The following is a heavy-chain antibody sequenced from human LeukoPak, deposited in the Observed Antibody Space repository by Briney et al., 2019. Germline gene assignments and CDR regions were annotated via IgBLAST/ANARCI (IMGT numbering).Heavy chain of an antibody. CDR2: ISSSGNTI. V-gene: IGHV3-11*01. J-gene: IGHJ4*02. CDR3: ARASRDYYDSSGYYYGSDY. Sequence: GSLRLSCAASGFTFSDYYMSWIRQAPGKGLEWVSYISSSGNTIYYADSVKGRFTISRDNAKNSLFLQMNSLRADDTAVYYCARASRDYYDSSGYYYGSDYWGQGTLVTVSS. CDR1: GFTFSDYY. D-gene: IGHD3-22*01.